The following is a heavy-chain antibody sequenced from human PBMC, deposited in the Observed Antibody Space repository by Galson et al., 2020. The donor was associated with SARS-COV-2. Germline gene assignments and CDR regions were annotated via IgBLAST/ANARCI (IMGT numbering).Heavy chain of an antibody. CDR2: ISYDGTKR. Sequence: GGSLRLSCRASGFTFSSSAMHWVRQAPGKGLEWVAIISYDGTKRYNLDSVKGRFTISRDNSKNTLYLQMDSLTTEDTAVYYCARETDDYTSSWYDYWGQGTLVTVSP. CDR1: GFTFSSSA. D-gene: IGHD6-13*01. J-gene: IGHJ4*02. V-gene: IGHV3-30*04. CDR3: ARETDDYTSSWYDY.